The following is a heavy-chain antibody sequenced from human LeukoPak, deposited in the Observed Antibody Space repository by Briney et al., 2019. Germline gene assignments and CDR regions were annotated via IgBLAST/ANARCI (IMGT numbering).Heavy chain of an antibody. CDR3: AKDQEDFWSGYYYYYGMDV. V-gene: IGHV3-30*18. J-gene: IGHJ6*02. CDR1: GFTFSSYG. Sequence: GSLRLSCAASGFTFSSYGMHWVRQAPGKGLEWVAVISYDGSNKYYADSVKGRLTISRDNSKNTLYLQMNSLRAEDTAVYYCAKDQEDFWSGYYYYYGMDVWGQGTTVTVSS. D-gene: IGHD3-3*01. CDR2: ISYDGSNK.